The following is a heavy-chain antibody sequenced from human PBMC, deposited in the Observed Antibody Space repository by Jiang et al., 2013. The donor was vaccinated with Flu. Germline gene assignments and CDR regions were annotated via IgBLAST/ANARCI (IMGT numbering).Heavy chain of an antibody. CDR2: IYYSGST. CDR3: ARTSAWDYYYMDV. V-gene: IGHV4-31*03. D-gene: IGHD2-15*01. CDR1: GGSISSGGYY. J-gene: IGHJ6*03. Sequence: TLSLTCTVSGGSISSGGYYWSWIRQHPGKGLEWIGYIYYSGSTYYNPSLKSRVTISVDTSKNQFSLKLSSVTAADTAVYYCARTSAWDYYYMDVWGKGTTVTVSS.